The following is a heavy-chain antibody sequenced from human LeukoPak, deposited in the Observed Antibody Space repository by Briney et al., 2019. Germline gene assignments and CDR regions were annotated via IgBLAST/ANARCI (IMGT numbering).Heavy chain of an antibody. CDR1: GYTFTSYG. D-gene: IGHD3-22*01. Sequence: ASVKVSCKASGYTFTSYGISWVRLAPGQGLEWMGWISAYNGNTNYAQKLQGRVTMTTDTSTSTAYMELRSLRSDDTAVYYCAREHYDSSGHTRYFDYWGQGTLVTVSS. J-gene: IGHJ4*02. CDR3: AREHYDSSGHTRYFDY. CDR2: ISAYNGNT. V-gene: IGHV1-18*01.